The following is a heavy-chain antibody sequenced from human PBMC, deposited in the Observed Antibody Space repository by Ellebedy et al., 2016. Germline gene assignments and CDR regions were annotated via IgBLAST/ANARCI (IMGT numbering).Heavy chain of an antibody. CDR3: AKNWAYIGNSLDY. CDR2: IKQDGSEK. CDR1: GFTVSSTL. V-gene: IGHV3-7*01. Sequence: GGSLRLSXAASGFTVSSTLMNWVRQAPGKGLEWVANIKQDGSEKYYVDSVKGRFTISRDNAKDSLYLQMSSLRSEDTAVYYCAKNWAYIGNSLDYWGQGTLVTVSS. D-gene: IGHD4-23*01. J-gene: IGHJ4*02.